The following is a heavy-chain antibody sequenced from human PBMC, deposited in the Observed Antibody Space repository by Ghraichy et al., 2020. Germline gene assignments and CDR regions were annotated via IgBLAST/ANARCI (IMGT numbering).Heavy chain of an antibody. CDR1: GGSFSGYY. Sequence: SETLSLTCAVYGGSFSGYYWRWIRQPPGKGLEWIGEINHSGSTNYNPSLKSRVTISVDTSKNQFSLKLSSVTAADTAVYYCARGLRFPDDAFDIWGQGTMVTVSS. J-gene: IGHJ3*02. CDR3: ARGLRFPDDAFDI. CDR2: INHSGST. V-gene: IGHV4-34*01.